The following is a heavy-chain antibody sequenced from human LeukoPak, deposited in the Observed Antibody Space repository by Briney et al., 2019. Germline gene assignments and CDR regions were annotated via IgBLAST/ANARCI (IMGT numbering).Heavy chain of an antibody. CDR3: ARGCPYYYDSSGAFDI. CDR2: IYYSGST. D-gene: IGHD3-22*01. CDR1: GGSISSGGYY. J-gene: IGHJ3*02. V-gene: IGHV4-31*03. Sequence: SQTLSLTCTVSGGSISSGGYYWSWIRQHPGKGLEWIGYIYYSGSTYYNPSLKSRVTISVDTSKNQFSLKLSSVTAADTAVYYCARGCPYYYDSSGAFDIWGQGIMVTISS.